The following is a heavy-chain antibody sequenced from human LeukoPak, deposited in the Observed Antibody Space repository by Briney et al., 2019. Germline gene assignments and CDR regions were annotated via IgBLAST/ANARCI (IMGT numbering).Heavy chain of an antibody. CDR1: GYSFTAFY. CDR2: IHPRSGET. CDR3: ARDGEYGTGSHYRVCFDY. V-gene: IGHV1-2*02. Sequence: GFSVNLRSQASGYSFTAFYIHWVRRAPGQGLERMGWIHPRSGETNYAYKFRGRVTMTRDTSISTTYMDLGSLGSDDTAVYYCARDGEYGTGSHYRVCFDYWGQVALTTVTS. J-gene: IGHJ4*02. D-gene: IGHD3-10*01.